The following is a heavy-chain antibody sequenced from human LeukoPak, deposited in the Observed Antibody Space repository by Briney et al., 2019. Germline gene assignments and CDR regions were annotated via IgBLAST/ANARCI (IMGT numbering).Heavy chain of an antibody. D-gene: IGHD3-22*01. J-gene: IGHJ4*02. Sequence: ASMKVSCKASGYTFTSSDINWVRQATGEGLEWMGWMSPNSGDTGYAQKFQGRVTMTRDTSINTAYMELSSLRSEDTAVYYCARGLRHYYDSTGYGYWGQGTLVTVSS. CDR3: ARGLRHYYDSTGYGY. CDR2: MSPNSGDT. V-gene: IGHV1-8*01. CDR1: GYTFTSSD.